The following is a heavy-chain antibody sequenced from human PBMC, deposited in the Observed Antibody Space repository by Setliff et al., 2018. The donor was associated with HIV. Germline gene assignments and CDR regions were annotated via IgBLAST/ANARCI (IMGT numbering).Heavy chain of an antibody. CDR3: ASIRYNWNYFDY. CDR2: ISNSGSDI. CDR1: GFTFSDSY. J-gene: IGHJ4*02. V-gene: IGHV3-11*01. Sequence: GSLRLSCAASGFTFSDSYMSWIRQAPGKGLEWIAYISNSGSDIYYADSVKGRFTISRDNAKNSLYLQMNSLRIEDTAVYYCASIRYNWNYFDYWGQGTLVTVSS. D-gene: IGHD1-20*01.